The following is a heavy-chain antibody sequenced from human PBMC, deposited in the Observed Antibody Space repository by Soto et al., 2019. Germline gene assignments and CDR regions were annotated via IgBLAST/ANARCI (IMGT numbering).Heavy chain of an antibody. D-gene: IGHD3-10*01. J-gene: IGHJ4*02. CDR2: ISGSGGST. CDR1: GFTFSSYA. V-gene: IGHV3-23*01. Sequence: QTGGSLRLSCAASGFTFSSYAMSWVRQAPGKGLEWVSAISGSGGSTYYADSVKGRFTISRDNSKNTLYLQMNSLRAEDTAVYYCAKRTMVARDIDYWGQGTLVTVSS. CDR3: AKRTMVARDIDY.